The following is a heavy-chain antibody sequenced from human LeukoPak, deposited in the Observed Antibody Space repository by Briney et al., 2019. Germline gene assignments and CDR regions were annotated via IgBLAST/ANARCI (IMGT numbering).Heavy chain of an antibody. CDR1: GGSISSSSYY. CDR2: IYYSGST. CDR3: ARGIRVPLVPAANGAFDI. D-gene: IGHD2-2*01. V-gene: IGHV4-39*07. Sequence: RSSETLSLTCTVSGGSISSSSYYWGWIRQPPGKGLEWIGSIYYSGSTYYNPSLKSRVTISVDTSKNQFSLKLSSVTAADTAVYYCARGIRVPLVPAANGAFDIWGQGTMVTVSS. J-gene: IGHJ3*02.